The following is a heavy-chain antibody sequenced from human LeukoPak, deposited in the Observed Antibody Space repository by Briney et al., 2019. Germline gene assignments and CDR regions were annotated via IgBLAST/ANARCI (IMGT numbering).Heavy chain of an antibody. V-gene: IGHV4-59*01. CDR3: ARGYYDSGTYSGYFQH. Sequence: SETLSLTCTGSGGSINDYYWNWIRQPPGKGLEWIGYIYYSGSTNYNPSLKSRVTISVDTSKTRFSLRLSSVTAADTAVYYCARGYYDSGTYSGYFQHWGQGTLVTVSS. CDR2: IYYSGST. CDR1: GGSINDYY. J-gene: IGHJ1*01. D-gene: IGHD3-10*01.